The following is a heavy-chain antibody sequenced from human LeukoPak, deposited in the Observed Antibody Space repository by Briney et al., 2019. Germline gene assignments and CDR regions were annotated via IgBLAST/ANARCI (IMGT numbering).Heavy chain of an antibody. J-gene: IGHJ4*02. V-gene: IGHV4-59*01. Sequence: SETLSLTCTVSGGSISSYYWSWIRQPPGKGPEWIGYIYYSGSTNYNPSLKSRVTISVDTSKNQFSLKLSSVTAADTAVYYCASLLPGYSSSWYNYWGQGTLVTVSS. D-gene: IGHD6-13*01. CDR1: GGSISSYY. CDR3: ASLLPGYSSSWYNY. CDR2: IYYSGST.